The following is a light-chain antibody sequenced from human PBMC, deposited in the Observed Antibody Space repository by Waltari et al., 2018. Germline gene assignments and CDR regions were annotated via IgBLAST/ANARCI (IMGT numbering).Light chain of an antibody. J-gene: IGKJ4*01. CDR1: QSVYSY. CDR3: QQRRSWPLT. CDR2: DVF. V-gene: IGKV3-11*01. Sequence: EIVLTQSPATLSFSPGDIATLSCRASQSVYSYVGWYQQKPGQAPRLLIYDVFNRATGIPARFSGSGSGTDFTLTISSLEPEDFAVYYCQQRRSWPLTFGGGTKVEIK.